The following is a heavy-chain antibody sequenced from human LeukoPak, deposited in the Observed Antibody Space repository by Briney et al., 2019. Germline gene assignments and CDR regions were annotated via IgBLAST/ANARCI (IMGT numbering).Heavy chain of an antibody. CDR3: ARPAAYGGRTQYYYYGMDV. CDR1: GYTFTSYA. V-gene: IGHV7-4-1*02. D-gene: IGHD4/OR15-4a*01. J-gene: IGHJ6*02. Sequence: GASVTVSCKASGYTFTSYAMNWVRQAPGQGLEWMGWINTNTGNPTYAQGFTGRFVFSLDTSVSTAYLQISSLKAEDTAVYYCARPAAYGGRTQYYYYGMDVWGQGTTVTVSS. CDR2: INTNTGNP.